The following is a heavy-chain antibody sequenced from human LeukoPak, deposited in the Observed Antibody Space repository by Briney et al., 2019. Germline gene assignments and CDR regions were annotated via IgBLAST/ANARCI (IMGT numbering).Heavy chain of an antibody. D-gene: IGHD3-9*01. CDR3: ARGGILGGFDY. CDR1: GFTFSSYE. Sequence: GGSLRLSCAASGFTFSSYEMNWVRQAPGKGLEWVSYISSSGSTIYYADSVKGRFTISRDNAKNSLYLQMNSLRAEDTAVYYCARGGILGGFDYWGQGTLVTVSP. CDR2: ISSSGSTI. J-gene: IGHJ4*02. V-gene: IGHV3-48*03.